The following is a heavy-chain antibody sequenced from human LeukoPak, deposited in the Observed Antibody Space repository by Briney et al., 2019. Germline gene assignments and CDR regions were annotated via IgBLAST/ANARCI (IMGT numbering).Heavy chain of an antibody. V-gene: IGHV3-30*02. Sequence: GGSLRLSCAASGFTFSSYGMRWVRQAPGKGLEWVAFIRYDGSNKYYADSVKGRFAISRDNSKNTLYLQMNSLRAEDTAVYYCAKTYYDFWSGYSWGQGTLVTVSS. D-gene: IGHD3-3*01. CDR3: AKTYYDFWSGYS. CDR2: IRYDGSNK. CDR1: GFTFSSYG. J-gene: IGHJ5*02.